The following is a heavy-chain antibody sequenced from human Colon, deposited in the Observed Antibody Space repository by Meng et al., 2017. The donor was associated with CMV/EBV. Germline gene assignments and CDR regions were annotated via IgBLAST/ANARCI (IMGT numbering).Heavy chain of an antibody. D-gene: IGHD3-22*01. Sequence: GSLRLSCTVSGGSISTYYWSWIRQPPGKGLEWIGYFCYNGSANYNPSLKSRLTTSVDTSKNQFSLKLRSVTAADTAVYYCVILQRDFDTSGHPLNYFDHWGRGTQVTVSS. CDR3: VILQRDFDTSGHPLNYFDH. J-gene: IGHJ4*02. V-gene: IGHV4-59*01. CDR2: FCYNGSA. CDR1: GGSISTYY.